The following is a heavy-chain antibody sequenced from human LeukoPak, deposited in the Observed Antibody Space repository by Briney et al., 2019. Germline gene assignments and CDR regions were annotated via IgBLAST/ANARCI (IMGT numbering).Heavy chain of an antibody. V-gene: IGHV4-59*01. CDR3: AGAASYYYDSSGWDAFDI. J-gene: IGHJ3*02. D-gene: IGHD3-22*01. CDR1: GDSISPYY. CDR2: VFRTGHT. Sequence: SETLSLTCNVSGDSISPYYWSWIRQPPGKGLEWVGYVFRTGHTNYNPSLKSRVTISVDTSKNQFSLKLSSVTAADTAVYYCAGAASYYYDSSGWDAFDIWGQGTMVTVSS.